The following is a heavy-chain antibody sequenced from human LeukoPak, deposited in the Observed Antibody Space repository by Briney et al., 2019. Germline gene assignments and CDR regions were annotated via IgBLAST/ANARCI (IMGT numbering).Heavy chain of an antibody. CDR1: GGSISSYY. V-gene: IGHV4-59*12. Sequence: SETLSLTCTVSGGSISSYYWSWIRQPPGKGLEWIGYIYYSGSTNYNPSLKSRVTISVDTSKNQFSLKLSSVTAADTAVYYCARDLKLWSGYYSSHYYYYYMDVWGKGTTVTVSS. CDR2: IYYSGST. CDR3: ARDLKLWSGYYSSHYYYYYMDV. J-gene: IGHJ6*03. D-gene: IGHD3-3*01.